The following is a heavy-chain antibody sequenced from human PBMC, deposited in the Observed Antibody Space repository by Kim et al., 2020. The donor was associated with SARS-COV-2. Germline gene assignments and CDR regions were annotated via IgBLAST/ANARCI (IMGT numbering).Heavy chain of an antibody. J-gene: IGHJ6*02. V-gene: IGHV1-69*13. CDR2: IIPIFGTA. Sequence: SVKVSCKASGGTFSSYAISWVRQAPGQGLEWMGGIIPIFGTANYAQKFHGRVTITADESTSTAYMELSSLRSEDTAVYYCARAREGAALDIVLMVYAIASPRYYYGMDVWGQGTTVTVSS. CDR1: GGTFSSYA. D-gene: IGHD2-8*01. CDR3: ARAREGAALDIVLMVYAIASPRYYYGMDV.